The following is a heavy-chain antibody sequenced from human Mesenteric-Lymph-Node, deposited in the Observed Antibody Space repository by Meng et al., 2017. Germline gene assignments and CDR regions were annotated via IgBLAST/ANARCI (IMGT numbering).Heavy chain of an antibody. J-gene: IGHJ4*02. CDR2: ISASGGST. D-gene: IGHD3-22*01. CDR1: GFTFSSYA. V-gene: IGHV3-23*01. Sequence: GGSLRLSCAASGFTFSSYAMYWVRQAPGKGLEWVPGISASGGSTYYADSVKGRFTISRDNSKNTLYLQMNSLRAEDTAVYYCAKRLDSSDYGRCFDYWGQGALVTVSS. CDR3: AKRLDSSDYGRCFDY.